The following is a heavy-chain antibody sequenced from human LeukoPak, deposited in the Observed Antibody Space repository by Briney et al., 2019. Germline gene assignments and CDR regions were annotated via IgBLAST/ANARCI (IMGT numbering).Heavy chain of an antibody. V-gene: IGHV1-8*01. CDR1: GYTFTSYD. J-gene: IGHJ6*02. CDR2: MNPNSGNT. Sequence: GASVKVSRKASGYTFTSYDINWVRQATGQGLEWMGWMNPNSGNTGYAQKFQGRVTMTRNTSISTAYMELSSLRSEDTAVYYCARGSTIAARRAPLLDYYYYGMDVWGQGTTVTVSS. CDR3: ARGSTIAARRAPLLDYYYYGMDV. D-gene: IGHD6-6*01.